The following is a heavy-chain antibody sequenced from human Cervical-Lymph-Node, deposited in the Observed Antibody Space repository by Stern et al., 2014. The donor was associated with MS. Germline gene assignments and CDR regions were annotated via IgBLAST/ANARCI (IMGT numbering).Heavy chain of an antibody. D-gene: IGHD6-19*01. V-gene: IGHV1-46*01. CDR2: INCSGGST. Sequence: VQLVESGAEVKKPGASVKVSCKASGYTFTKYYMHWVRQAPGQGLEWMGIINCSGGSTTYEQKFQGRVTMTRDTSTTTVYMELNSPRSEDTAVYYCAREVAGHRLGMMDVWGQGTTVIVSS. CDR1: GYTFTKYY. J-gene: IGHJ6*02. CDR3: AREVAGHRLGMMDV.